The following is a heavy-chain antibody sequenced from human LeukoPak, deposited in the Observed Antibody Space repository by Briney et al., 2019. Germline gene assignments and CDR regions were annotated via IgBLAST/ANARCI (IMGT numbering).Heavy chain of an antibody. CDR3: AREWQQLENWFDP. V-gene: IGHV4-39*07. Sequence: SETLSLTCTVSGGSISSSSYYWGWIRQPPGKGLEWIGTIYYSGSTYYNPSLKSRVTISVDTSKNQFSLKLSSVTAADTAVYYCAREWQQLENWFDPWGQGTLVTVSS. CDR2: IYYSGST. CDR1: GGSISSSSYY. J-gene: IGHJ5*02. D-gene: IGHD6-13*01.